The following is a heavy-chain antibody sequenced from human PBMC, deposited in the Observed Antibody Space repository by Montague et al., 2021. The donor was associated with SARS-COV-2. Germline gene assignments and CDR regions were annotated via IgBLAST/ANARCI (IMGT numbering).Heavy chain of an antibody. CDR2: VYHTGST. Sequence: ETLSLSCSVSGVSISSGSYYWSWVRQPPGKGLEWIGYVYHTGSTNYNPSLKSRVTLSIDTSKNQFSLNLTSVTAADTAVYYCVREKYYFDDSGSKWGQGTLVTV. V-gene: IGHV4-61*01. D-gene: IGHD3-22*01. CDR3: VREKYYFDDSGSK. J-gene: IGHJ4*02. CDR1: GVSISSGSYY.